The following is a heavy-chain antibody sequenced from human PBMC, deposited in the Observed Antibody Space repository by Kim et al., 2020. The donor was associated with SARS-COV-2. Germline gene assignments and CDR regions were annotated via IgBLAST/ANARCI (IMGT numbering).Heavy chain of an antibody. V-gene: IGHV3-48*01. J-gene: IGHJ4*02. CDR1: GFTFSSYS. CDR2: ISSSSSNI. D-gene: IGHD3-22*01. Sequence: GGSLRLSCAASGFTFSSYSMNWVRQAPGKGLEWVTYISSSSSNIYYADSVKGRFTISRDNAKNSLYLQMNSVRAEDTAVYYCARDLGGYYDYWGQGTLVTVSS. CDR3: ARDLGGYYDY.